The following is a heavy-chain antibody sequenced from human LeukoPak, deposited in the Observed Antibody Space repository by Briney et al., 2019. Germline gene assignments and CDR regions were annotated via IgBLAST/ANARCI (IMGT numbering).Heavy chain of an antibody. CDR2: ISSSGSTI. CDR3: AGEGVEAAAGGFDY. V-gene: IGHV3-48*03. Sequence: PGGSLRLSCAASGFTFSSYEMNWVRQAPGKGLEWVSYISSSGSTIYYADSVKGRFTISRDNAKNSLYLQMNSLRAEDTAVYYCAGEGVEAAAGGFDYWGQGTLVTVSS. J-gene: IGHJ4*02. CDR1: GFTFSSYE. D-gene: IGHD6-25*01.